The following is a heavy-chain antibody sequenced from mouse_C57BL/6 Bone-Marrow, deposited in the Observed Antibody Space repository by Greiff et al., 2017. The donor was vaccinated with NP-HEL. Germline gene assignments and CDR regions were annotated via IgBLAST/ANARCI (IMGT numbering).Heavy chain of an antibody. CDR3: TRRALYNWYFDV. CDR2: IDPETGGT. V-gene: IGHV1-15*01. J-gene: IGHJ1*03. CDR1: GYTFTDYE. Sequence: QVQLQQSGAELVRPGASVTLSCKASGYTFTDYEMHWVKQTPVHGLEWIGAIDPETGGTAYNQKFKGKAILTADKSSSTAYMGLRSLTSEDSAVYYCTRRALYNWYFDVWGTGTTVTVSS. D-gene: IGHD1-3*01.